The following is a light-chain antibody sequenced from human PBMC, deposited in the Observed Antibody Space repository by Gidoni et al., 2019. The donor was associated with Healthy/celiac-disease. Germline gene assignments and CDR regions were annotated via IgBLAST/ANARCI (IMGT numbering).Light chain of an antibody. J-gene: IGKJ2*01. CDR3: QQSYSTPYT. Sequence: IQITQSPSSLSASVGDRVTITCRASQSISSYLNWYQQKPGKAPKLLIYAASSLQSGVPSRFSGSGSGTDITLTSSSLQPEDVATYYCQQSYSTPYTFGQGTKLEIK. V-gene: IGKV1-39*01. CDR2: AAS. CDR1: QSISSY.